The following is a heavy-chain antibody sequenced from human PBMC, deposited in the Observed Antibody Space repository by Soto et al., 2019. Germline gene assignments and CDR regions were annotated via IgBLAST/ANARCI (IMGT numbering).Heavy chain of an antibody. CDR1: GGSISSYY. CDR3: ARDLVGDYGSGSYYDAFDI. CDR2: IYYSGST. D-gene: IGHD3-10*01. Sequence: SETLSLTCTVSGGSISSYYWSWIRQPPGKGLEWIGYIYYSGSTNYNPSLKSRVTISVDKSKNQFSLKLSSVTAADTAVYYCARDLVGDYGSGSYYDAFDIWGQGTMVTVSS. J-gene: IGHJ3*02. V-gene: IGHV4-59*01.